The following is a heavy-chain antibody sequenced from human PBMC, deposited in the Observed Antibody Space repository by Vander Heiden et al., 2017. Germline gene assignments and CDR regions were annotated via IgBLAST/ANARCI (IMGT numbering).Heavy chain of an antibody. CDR3: ARQEDGGGNRSFDY. J-gene: IGHJ4*02. V-gene: IGHV4-31*03. CDR2: IYYSGST. D-gene: IGHD2-15*01. CDR1: GGSISSGGYY. Sequence: VQLQESGPGLVKPSQTLSLTCSVSGGSISSGGYYWSWIRQHPGKGLEWIGYIYYSGSTDYNPSLKSRVSISVDTSKNQFSLKLRSVTAADTAVYYCARQEDGGGNRSFDYWGQGTLVTVYS.